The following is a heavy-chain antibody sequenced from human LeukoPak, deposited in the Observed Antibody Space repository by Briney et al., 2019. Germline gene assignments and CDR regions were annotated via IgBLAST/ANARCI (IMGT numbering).Heavy chain of an antibody. Sequence: PGGSLRLSCAASGFTFSSYAMSWVRQAPGKGLEWVPAISGSGGSTYYADSVKGRFTISRDNSKNTLYLQMTSLKAEDTAVYYCAKGPGIAAAKDYWGQGTLVTVSS. D-gene: IGHD6-13*01. CDR1: GFTFSSYA. V-gene: IGHV3-23*01. J-gene: IGHJ4*02. CDR2: ISGSGGST. CDR3: AKGPGIAAAKDY.